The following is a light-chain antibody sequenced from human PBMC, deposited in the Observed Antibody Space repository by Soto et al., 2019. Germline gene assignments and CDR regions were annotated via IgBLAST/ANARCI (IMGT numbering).Light chain of an antibody. CDR3: QQYYSSRS. CDR1: QSFLYSSNNKSY. Sequence: DIVMTQSPDSLAVSLGERAIINCKSSQSFLYSSNNKSYLAWYQQRPRQPPKLLFYWASTRESGVPDRFRGAGDGTYFTLTIRGLQADDVAVYYCQQYYSSRSFGQGTKLEIK. J-gene: IGKJ2*03. CDR2: WAS. V-gene: IGKV4-1*01.